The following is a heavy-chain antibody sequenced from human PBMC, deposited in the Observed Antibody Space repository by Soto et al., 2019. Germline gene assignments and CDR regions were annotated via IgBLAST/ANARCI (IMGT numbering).Heavy chain of an antibody. V-gene: IGHV3-73*01. D-gene: IGHD3-16*01. J-gene: IGHJ1*01. CDR2: IRNRTNNYAT. Sequence: GGSLRLSCAASGFTFSGSAMHWVRQASGKGLEWIGRIRNRTNNYATTFIASVRGRFTISRDDSKNTVYLQMNRLRIDDTAVYYCTLRCDWTAVDPHDYRGLGTPDPVAS. CDR1: GFTFSGSA. CDR3: TLRCDWTAVDPHDY.